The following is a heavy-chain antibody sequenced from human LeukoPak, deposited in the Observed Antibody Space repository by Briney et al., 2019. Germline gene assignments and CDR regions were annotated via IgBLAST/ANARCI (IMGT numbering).Heavy chain of an antibody. CDR2: INHSGST. D-gene: IGHD5-18*01. Sequence: PSETLSLTCAVHGGSFSGYYWSWIRQPPGKGLEWIGEINHSGSTNYNPSLKSRVTISVDTSKNQFSLKLSSVTAADTAVYYCAREGSGNTAMAAPDYWGQGTLVTVSS. J-gene: IGHJ4*02. V-gene: IGHV4-34*01. CDR1: GGSFSGYY. CDR3: AREGSGNTAMAAPDY.